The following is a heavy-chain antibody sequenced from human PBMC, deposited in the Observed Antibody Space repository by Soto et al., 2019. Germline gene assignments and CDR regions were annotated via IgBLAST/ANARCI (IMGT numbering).Heavy chain of an antibody. Sequence: SETLSLTCPVSGGSISSYYWSWIRQPPGKGLEWIGYIYYSGSTNYNPSLKSRVTISVDTSKNQFSLKLSSVTAADTAVYYCARYHIAENYFDYWGQGTLVTVSS. CDR2: IYYSGST. CDR3: ARYHIAENYFDY. CDR1: GGSISSYY. V-gene: IGHV4-59*01. J-gene: IGHJ4*02. D-gene: IGHD6-13*01.